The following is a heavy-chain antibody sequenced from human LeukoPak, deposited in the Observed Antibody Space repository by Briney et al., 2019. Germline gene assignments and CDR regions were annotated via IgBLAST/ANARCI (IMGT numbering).Heavy chain of an antibody. CDR1: GGSISSSSYY. D-gene: IGHD3-22*01. CDR2: IYYSGST. V-gene: IGHV4-39*07. J-gene: IGHJ5*02. CDR3: ARHRYYYDSSGYYYQP. Sequence: PSETLSLTCTVSGGSISSSSYYWDWIRQPPGKGLEWIGSIYYSGSTYYNPSLKSRVTISVDTSKKRFSLRLSSVTAADTAVYYCARHRYYYDSSGYYYQPWGQGTLVTVSS.